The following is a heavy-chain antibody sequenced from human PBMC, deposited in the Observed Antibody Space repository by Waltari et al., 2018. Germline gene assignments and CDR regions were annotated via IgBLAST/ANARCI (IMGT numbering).Heavy chain of an antibody. D-gene: IGHD3-3*01. CDR1: GFTFSSYW. V-gene: IGHV3-7*01. CDR3: ARDFWSGYSDY. Sequence: EVQLVESGGGLVQPGGSLRLSCAASGFTFSSYWMSWVRQAPGKGLEWVANIKQDGSEKYYVDSVKGRFTISRDNAKNSLYLQMNSLRAEDTVVYYCARDFWSGYSDYWGQGTLVTVSS. J-gene: IGHJ4*02. CDR2: IKQDGSEK.